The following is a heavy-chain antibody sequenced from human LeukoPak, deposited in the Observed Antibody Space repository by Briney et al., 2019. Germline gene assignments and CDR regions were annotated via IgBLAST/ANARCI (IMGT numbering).Heavy chain of an antibody. J-gene: IGHJ6*03. CDR2: ISGSGGST. V-gene: IGHV3-23*01. CDR1: GFTFSSYA. Sequence: GGSLRLSCAASGFTFSSYAMSWVRQAPGKGLEWVSAISGSGGSTYYADSVKGRFTISRDNSKNTLYLQMNSLRAEDTAVYYCARAGGQPMSASYYYYMDVWGKGTTVTVSS. D-gene: IGHD3-10*01. CDR3: ARAGGQPMSASYYYYMDV.